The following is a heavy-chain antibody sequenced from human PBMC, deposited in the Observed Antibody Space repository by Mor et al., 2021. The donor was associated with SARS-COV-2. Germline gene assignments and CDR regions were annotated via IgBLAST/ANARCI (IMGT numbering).Heavy chain of an antibody. D-gene: IGHD6-19*01. J-gene: IGHJ4*02. CDR2: MYYSGNT. Sequence: DWIGSMYYSGNTYYNPSLKSRVTISVDTSKNQFSLRLSSVTAADTAVYYCARHTEEWLANYWGQGTLVTVSS. CDR3: ARHTEEWLANY. V-gene: IGHV4-39*01.